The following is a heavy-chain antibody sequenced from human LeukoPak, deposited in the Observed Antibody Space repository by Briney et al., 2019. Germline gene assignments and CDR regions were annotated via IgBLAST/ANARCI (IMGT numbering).Heavy chain of an antibody. V-gene: IGHV3-33*06. CDR3: AKDRSERWLQVGHYLDS. D-gene: IGHD5-24*01. CDR2: IWYDGSDK. CDR1: GFTFSSYV. Sequence: GGSLRLSCAASGFTFSSYVMHWVRQAPGKGLEWVAIIWYDGSDKYYADSVKGRFTISRDNSKNTMYLQMNSLRAEDTAIYYCAKDRSERWLQVGHYLDSWGQGTLVTVSS. J-gene: IGHJ4*02.